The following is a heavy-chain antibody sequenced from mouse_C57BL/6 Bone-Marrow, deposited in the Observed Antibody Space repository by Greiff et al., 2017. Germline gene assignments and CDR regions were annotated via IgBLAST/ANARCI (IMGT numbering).Heavy chain of an antibody. CDR1: GYTFTSYW. Sequence: QVQLQQPGAELVKPGASVKMSCKASGYTFTSYWITWVKQRPGQGLEWIGDIYPGSGSTNYNEKFKSKATLTVDTSSSTAYMQLSSLTSEDSAVYYCARVTTVVHYAMDYWGQGTSVTVSS. CDR2: IYPGSGST. D-gene: IGHD1-1*01. J-gene: IGHJ4*01. V-gene: IGHV1-55*01. CDR3: ARVTTVVHYAMDY.